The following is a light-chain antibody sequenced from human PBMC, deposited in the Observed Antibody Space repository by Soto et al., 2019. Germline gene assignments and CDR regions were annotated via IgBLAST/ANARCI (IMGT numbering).Light chain of an antibody. CDR2: KTN. CDR3: ATWDDSLNAWV. Sequence: QAVVTQPPSASGTPGQRVTISCSGRRSNIETNAVYWFHQVPGTAPKLLIYKTNQRPSGVPDRISGSKSGTSASLAINGLQSEDEADYYCATWDDSLNAWVFGGGTKLTVL. J-gene: IGLJ3*02. CDR1: RSNIETNA. V-gene: IGLV1-44*01.